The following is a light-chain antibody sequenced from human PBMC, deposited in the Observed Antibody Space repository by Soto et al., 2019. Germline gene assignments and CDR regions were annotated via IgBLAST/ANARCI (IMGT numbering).Light chain of an antibody. CDR3: KHSASYSRA. CDR2: DAS. V-gene: IGKV1-5*01. Sequence: DIQVTLSPSTVSASVGDRVTMTCRASESISDWLAWYQQKPGQAPKLLIYDASTLESGVPGRFSGSGVGTHFTLTISGLQPEDFTRYHSKHSASYSRAFGQGTKVDI. CDR1: ESISDW. J-gene: IGKJ1*01.